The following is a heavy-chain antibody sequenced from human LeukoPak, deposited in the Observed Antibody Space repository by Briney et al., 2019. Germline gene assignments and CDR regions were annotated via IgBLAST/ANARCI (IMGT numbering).Heavy chain of an antibody. J-gene: IGHJ5*02. CDR2: INPSGGST. Sequence: GASVKFSCKASGYTFTSYYMHWVRQAPGQGLEWMGIINPSGGSTSYAQKFQGRVTMTRDTSTSTVYMELSSLRSEDTAVYYCAREGYYYGSGSYYDGGNWFDPWGQGTLVTVSS. D-gene: IGHD3-10*01. V-gene: IGHV1-46*01. CDR1: GYTFTSYY. CDR3: AREGYYYGSGSYYDGGNWFDP.